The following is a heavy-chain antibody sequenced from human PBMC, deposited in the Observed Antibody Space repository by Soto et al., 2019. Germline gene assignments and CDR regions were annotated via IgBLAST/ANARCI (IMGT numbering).Heavy chain of an antibody. CDR1: GYSISSGYY. CDR3: ARWRWDYGMDV. V-gene: IGHV4-38-2*01. D-gene: IGHD1-26*01. CDR2: IYHSGST. Sequence: PSATLSLTCAVSGYSISSGYYWGWIRQPPGKGLEWIGSIYHSGSTYYNPSLKSRVTISVDTSKNQFALKLSSVTAADTALYYCARWRWDYGMDVWGQGTTVTVSS. J-gene: IGHJ6*02.